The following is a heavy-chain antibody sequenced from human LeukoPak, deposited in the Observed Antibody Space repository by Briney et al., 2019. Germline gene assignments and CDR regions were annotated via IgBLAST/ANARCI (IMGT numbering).Heavy chain of an antibody. CDR2: MYYSGST. V-gene: IGHV4-30-4*01. CDR1: GGPISSGDYY. Sequence: SETLSLTCTVSGGPISSGDYYWSWIRQPPGKGLEWIAYMYYSGSTYYNPSLKSRVTMSADTSKNQLSLKLSSVTAADTAVYYCARPYYYDSRIDPWGQGILVTVSS. D-gene: IGHD3-22*01. J-gene: IGHJ5*02. CDR3: ARPYYYDSRIDP.